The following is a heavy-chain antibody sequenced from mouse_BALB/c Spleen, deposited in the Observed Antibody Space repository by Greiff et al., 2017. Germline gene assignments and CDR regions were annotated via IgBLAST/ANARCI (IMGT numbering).Heavy chain of an antibody. D-gene: IGHD2-1*01. CDR1: GFNINDYY. CDR2: IDPENGNT. J-gene: IGHJ4*01. CDR3: AREVYYGNYPYAMDY. Sequence: VQLQQSGAELVRPGALVKLSCKASGFNINDYYMHWVKQRPEQGLEWIGWIDPENGNTIYDPKFQGKASITADTSSNTAYLQLSSLTSEDTAVYYCAREVYYGNYPYAMDYWGQGTSVTVSS. V-gene: IGHV14-1*02.